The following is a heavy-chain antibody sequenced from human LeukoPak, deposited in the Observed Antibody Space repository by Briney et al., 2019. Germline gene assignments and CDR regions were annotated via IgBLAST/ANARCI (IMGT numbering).Heavy chain of an antibody. CDR3: ARDSGRYYRALYYYYYMDV. D-gene: IGHD1-26*01. J-gene: IGHJ6*03. V-gene: IGHV1-69*05. CDR2: IIPIFGKA. Sequence: SVKVSCKASGVTFSIGATSWWLQAPVQGLEWMLGIIPIFGKANYAQKFQGRVTITTDESTSTAYMELSSLRSEDTAVYYCARDSGRYYRALYYYYYMDVWGKGTTVTVSS. CDR1: GVTFSIGA.